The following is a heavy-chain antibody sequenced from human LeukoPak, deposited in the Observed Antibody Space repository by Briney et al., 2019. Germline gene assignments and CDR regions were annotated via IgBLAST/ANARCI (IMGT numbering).Heavy chain of an antibody. CDR3: TRGLQGIDY. CDR2: INTDGSST. V-gene: IGHV3-74*01. CDR1: GFIFSSYW. J-gene: IGHJ4*02. Sequence: GGSLRLSCAPSGFIFSSYWMHWVRQAPGKGLVWVSHINTDGSSTNYADSVKGRFTISRDNAKNTLYLQMNSLRAEDTALYYCTRGLQGIDYWGQGTLVTVSS. D-gene: IGHD4-11*01.